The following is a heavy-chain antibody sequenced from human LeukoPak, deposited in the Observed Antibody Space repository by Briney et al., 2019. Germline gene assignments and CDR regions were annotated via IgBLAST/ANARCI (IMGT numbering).Heavy chain of an antibody. CDR1: GFTFSTYN. D-gene: IGHD5-24*01. CDR3: ARAGEMRYMDA. V-gene: IGHV3-21*01. J-gene: IGHJ6*03. Sequence: GGSLRLSCAASGFTFSTYNMNWVRQAPGKGLEWVSSISGSSSYIYYADSVKGRFSISRDNAKNSLYLQMNSLRVDDTAIYYCARAGEMRYMDAWGKGTAVAVSS. CDR2: ISGSSSYI.